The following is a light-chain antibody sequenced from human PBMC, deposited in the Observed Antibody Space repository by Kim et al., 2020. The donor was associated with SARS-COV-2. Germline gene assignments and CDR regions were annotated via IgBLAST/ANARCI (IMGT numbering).Light chain of an antibody. J-gene: IGKJ4*01. CDR2: GAS. V-gene: IGKV1-12*01. Sequence: DIQMTQSPSSVSASVGGRVTITCRASQGISSWLAWYQRKPGKVPKLLIYGASSLQSGVPSRFSGSGSGTDFTLTISSLQPEDFATYYCQQANSFPLTFGGGTKLEI. CDR1: QGISSW. CDR3: QQANSFPLT.